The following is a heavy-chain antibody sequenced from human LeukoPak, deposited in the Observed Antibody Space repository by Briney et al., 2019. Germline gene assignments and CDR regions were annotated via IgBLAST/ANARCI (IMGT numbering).Heavy chain of an antibody. CDR2: INHRGRT. J-gene: IGHJ4*02. V-gene: IGHV4-31*03. CDR3: ARGWGPYYDPD. D-gene: IGHD3-3*01. Sequence: PSETLSLTCPVSSGSISSGVYYWSWIRQHPGKGLEWIGEINHRGRTNYNSSLKGRVTISVDTSKNQFSLRLSSVTAADTAVYYCARGWGPYYDPDWGQGTLVTVSS. CDR1: SGSISSGVYY.